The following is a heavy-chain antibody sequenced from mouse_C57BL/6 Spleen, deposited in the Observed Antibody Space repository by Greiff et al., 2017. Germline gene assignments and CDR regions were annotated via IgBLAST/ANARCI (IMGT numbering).Heavy chain of an antibody. CDR2: IYPGDGDT. Sequence: VQLQQSGPELVKPGASVKISCKASGYAFSSSWMNWVKQRPGKGLEWIGRIYPGDGDTNYNGKFKGKATLTADKSSSTAYMQISSLTSEDSAVYFCARGPYFDYGGQGTTLTVSS. V-gene: IGHV1-82*01. J-gene: IGHJ2*01. CDR1: GYAFSSSW. CDR3: ARGPYFDY.